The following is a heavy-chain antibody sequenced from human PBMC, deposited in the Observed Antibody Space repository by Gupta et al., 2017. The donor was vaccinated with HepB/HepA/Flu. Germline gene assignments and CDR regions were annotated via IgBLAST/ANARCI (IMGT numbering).Heavy chain of an antibody. CDR1: GFPFSNAW. Sequence: EVQLVESGGGLVKPGGSLRLSCAASGFPFSNAWMTWVRQAPGKGLEWVGRIKSKSDGGTTDYAAPVKGRFSISRDDSKNTLYLQMNSLKTEDTAIYYCTPTRLRFAFHGMDVWGQGTTVTVSS. V-gene: IGHV3-15*01. CDR3: TPTRLRFAFHGMDV. J-gene: IGHJ6*02. D-gene: IGHD3-3*01. CDR2: IKSKSDGGTT.